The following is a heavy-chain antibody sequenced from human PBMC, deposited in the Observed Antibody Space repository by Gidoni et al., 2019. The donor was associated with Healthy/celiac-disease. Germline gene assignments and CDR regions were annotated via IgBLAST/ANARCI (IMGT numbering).Heavy chain of an antibody. J-gene: IGHJ6*02. V-gene: IGHV3-30*01. CDR3: ARDLGDYYGSGSYYLGYYYGMDV. CDR1: TFSSYA. Sequence: TFSSYAMHWVRQAPGKGLEWVAVISYDGSNKYYADSVKGRFTISRDNSKNTLYLQMNSLRAEDTAVYYCARDLGDYYGSGSYYLGYYYGMDVWGQGTTVTVSS. D-gene: IGHD3-10*01. CDR2: ISYDGSNK.